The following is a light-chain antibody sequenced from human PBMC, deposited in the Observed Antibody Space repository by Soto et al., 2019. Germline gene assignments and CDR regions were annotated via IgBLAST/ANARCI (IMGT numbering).Light chain of an antibody. V-gene: IGKV1-33*01. CDR1: QDISNY. J-gene: IGKJ1*01. Sequence: DIQMTQSPSSLSASVGDRVTITCQASQDISNYLNWYQQKPGKAPKLLIYDASNLETGVPSRFSGSGSGTDFTFTISSLQAEDIATYYCHQYDNLPPWTFGQGTKVEIK. CDR2: DAS. CDR3: HQYDNLPPWT.